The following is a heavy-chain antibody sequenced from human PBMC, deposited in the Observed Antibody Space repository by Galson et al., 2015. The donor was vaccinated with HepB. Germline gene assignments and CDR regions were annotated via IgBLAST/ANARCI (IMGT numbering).Heavy chain of an antibody. CDR3: GRGQVGDTRRGFDS. V-gene: IGHV6-1*01. CDR1: GDSVSDNSAT. J-gene: IGHJ4*02. CDR2: TYYTSKWHT. D-gene: IGHD1-26*01. Sequence: CAISGDSVSDNSATWDWIRRSPSRGLEWLGRTYYTSKWHTDYAVSVKGRISINPDTSKNQFSLQLDSVTPEDTALYYCGRGQVGDTRRGFDSWGQGTLVTVSS.